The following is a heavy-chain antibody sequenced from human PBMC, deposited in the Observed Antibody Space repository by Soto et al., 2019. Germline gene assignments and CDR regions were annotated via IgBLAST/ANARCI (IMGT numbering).Heavy chain of an antibody. V-gene: IGHV1-2*02. Sequence: ASVKVSCKASGYTFTGYYVHWVRQAPGQGLEWMGWINPNSGDTYLAQRFQGRVTMNRDTSIGTAYMELRGLTSDDTAEYYCAKGGAIVAAGTRVYLNNAMDVWGQGPRVTVSS. J-gene: IGHJ6*02. CDR3: AKGGAIVAAGTRVYLNNAMDV. CDR2: INPNSGDT. D-gene: IGHD1-26*01. CDR1: GYTFTGYY.